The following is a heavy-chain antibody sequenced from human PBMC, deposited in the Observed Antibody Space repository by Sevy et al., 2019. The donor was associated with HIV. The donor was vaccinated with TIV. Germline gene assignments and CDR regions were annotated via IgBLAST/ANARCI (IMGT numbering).Heavy chain of an antibody. CDR2: IFFSGNT. V-gene: IGHV4-39*01. CDR1: GGSISRSSYD. D-gene: IGHD3-10*01. CDR3: VRHGGLMDRAFDS. J-gene: IGHJ4*02. Sequence: SETLSLTCTVSGGSISRSSYDWGWIRQPPGKGLEWIGSIFFSGNTYYNPSLNSRVTISVDMSKNQFVLKVNALTAADTATYYCVRHGGLMDRAFDSWGQGTLVTVSS.